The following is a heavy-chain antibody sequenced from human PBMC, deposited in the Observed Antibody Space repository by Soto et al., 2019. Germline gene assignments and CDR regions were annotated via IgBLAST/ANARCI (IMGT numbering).Heavy chain of an antibody. Sequence: ASVKVSCKASGYPFTSYDINWVRQATGQGLEWMGWMNPNSGNTGYAQKFQGRVTMTRNTSISTAYMELSSLRSEDTAVYYCARGSYSYGYWHYYYYGMDVWGQGTTVTVS. J-gene: IGHJ6*02. CDR1: GYPFTSYD. CDR2: MNPNSGNT. D-gene: IGHD5-18*01. CDR3: ARGSYSYGYWHYYYYGMDV. V-gene: IGHV1-8*01.